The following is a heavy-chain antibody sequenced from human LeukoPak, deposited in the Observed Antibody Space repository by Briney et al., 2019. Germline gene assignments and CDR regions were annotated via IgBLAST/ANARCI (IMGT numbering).Heavy chain of an antibody. CDR1: GGSISSYY. D-gene: IGHD5-24*01. J-gene: IGHJ4*02. CDR3: ARGLIATINYFDG. V-gene: IGHV4-59*01. Sequence: SETLSLTCTVSGGSISSYYWSWIRQPPGKGLEWIGYIYYSGSTNYNPSLKSRVTISVDTSKNQFSLKLSSVTAADTAVYYCARGLIATINYFDGWGQGTLVTVSS. CDR2: IYYSGST.